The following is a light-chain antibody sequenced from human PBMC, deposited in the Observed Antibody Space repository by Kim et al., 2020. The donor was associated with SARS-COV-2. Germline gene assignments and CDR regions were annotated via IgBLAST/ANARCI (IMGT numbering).Light chain of an antibody. CDR2: QDT. CDR1: KLGDKY. V-gene: IGLV3-1*01. CDR3: QAWDNSTGV. J-gene: IGLJ3*02. Sequence: SYELTQPPSVSVSPGQTASITCSGDKLGDKYACWYQQKPGQSPVLVIYQDTKRPSGIPERFSGSNSGNTATLTISGTQAMDEADYYCQAWDNSTGVFGGG.